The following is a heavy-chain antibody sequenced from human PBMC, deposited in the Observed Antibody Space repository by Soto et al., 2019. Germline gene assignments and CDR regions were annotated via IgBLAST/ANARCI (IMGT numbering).Heavy chain of an antibody. CDR3: ARDPAVPGALSICY. CDR1: GFSFSSYA. V-gene: IGHV3-30-3*01. Sequence: QVQLVESGGGVVQPGRSLRLSCAASGFSFSSYAMHWVRLAPGKGLEWVAVISSDGNNKYYADSVKGRFTVSRDNSKNTQYLQMNRLKTDDTAVYFCARDPAVPGALSICYWGQGTLVTVSS. D-gene: IGHD6-13*01. J-gene: IGHJ4*02. CDR2: ISSDGNNK.